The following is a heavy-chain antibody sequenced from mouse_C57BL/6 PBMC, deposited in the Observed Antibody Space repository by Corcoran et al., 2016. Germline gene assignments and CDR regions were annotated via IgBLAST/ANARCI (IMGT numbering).Heavy chain of an antibody. V-gene: IGHV1-85*01. CDR3: ARSGDGYYLYWYFDV. Sequence: QVQLQQSGPELVKPGASVKLSCKASGYTFTSYDINWVKQRPGQGLEWIGWIYPRDGSTKYNEKFKGKATLTVDTSSSTAYMELHSLTSEDSAVYFCARSGDGYYLYWYFDVWGTGTTVTVSS. CDR1: GYTFTSYD. D-gene: IGHD2-3*01. CDR2: IYPRDGST. J-gene: IGHJ1*03.